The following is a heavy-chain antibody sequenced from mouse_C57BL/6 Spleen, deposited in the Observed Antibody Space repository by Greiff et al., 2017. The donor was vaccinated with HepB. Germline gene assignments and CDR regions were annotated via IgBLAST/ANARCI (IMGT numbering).Heavy chain of an antibody. J-gene: IGHJ4*01. CDR1: GYTFTSYW. V-gene: IGHV1-59*01. Sequence: VQLQQPGAELVRPGTSVKLSCKASGYTFTSYWMHWVKQRPGQGLEWIGVIDPSDSYTNYNQKFKGKATLTVDTSSSTAYMQRSSLTSEDSAVYYCARTDGKGAMDYWGQGTSVTVSS. D-gene: IGHD2-1*01. CDR2: IDPSDSYT. CDR3: ARTDGKGAMDY.